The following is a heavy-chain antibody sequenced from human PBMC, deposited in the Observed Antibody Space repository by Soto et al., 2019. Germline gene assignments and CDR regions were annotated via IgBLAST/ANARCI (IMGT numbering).Heavy chain of an antibody. Sequence: GESLKISCQASGYSFTNFWIAWVRQMPGKGLEWMGIIYPGDSDTRYSPPFRGQVTISANKSINTVSLQWSGLKASDTAVYFCARLSLVYGDYVGAFDIWGQGTMVTVSS. CDR3: ARLSLVYGDYVGAFDI. J-gene: IGHJ3*02. V-gene: IGHV5-51*01. CDR1: GYSFTNFW. D-gene: IGHD4-17*01. CDR2: IYPGDSDT.